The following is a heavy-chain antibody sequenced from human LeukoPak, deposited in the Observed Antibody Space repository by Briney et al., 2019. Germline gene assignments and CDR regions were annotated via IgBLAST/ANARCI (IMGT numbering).Heavy chain of an antibody. V-gene: IGHV1-8*01. CDR2: MNPNSGNT. D-gene: IGHD3-10*01. Sequence: GASVKVSCKASGYTFTSYDINWVRQATGQGLEWMGWMNPNSGNTGYAQKFQGRVTMTRNTSISTAYMELSSLRSEDTAAYYCARGRGVRGVKYNWFDPWGQGTLVTVSS. J-gene: IGHJ5*02. CDR1: GYTFTSYD. CDR3: ARGRGVRGVKYNWFDP.